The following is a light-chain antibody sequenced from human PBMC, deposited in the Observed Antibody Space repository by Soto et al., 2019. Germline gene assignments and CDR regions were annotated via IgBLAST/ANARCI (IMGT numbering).Light chain of an antibody. CDR1: SSDVGTYNY. V-gene: IGLV2-14*01. CDR3: SSYTTYNTRV. Sequence: QSVLTQPASVSGSPGQSIAISCTGTSSDVGTYNYVSWYQQHPGNAPKLIIHEVSNRPSGVSDRFSGSKSGNTASLTISGLQADDEADYYCSSYTTYNTRVFGTGTKLTVL. CDR2: EVS. J-gene: IGLJ1*01.